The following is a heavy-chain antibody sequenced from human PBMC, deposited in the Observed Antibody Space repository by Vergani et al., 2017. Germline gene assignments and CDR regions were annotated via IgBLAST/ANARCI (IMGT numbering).Heavy chain of an antibody. J-gene: IGHJ6*03. V-gene: IGHV3-23*03. CDR2: IYSGGST. CDR1: GFTFSSYA. D-gene: IGHD6-13*01. CDR3: ARSIAAAGYYYYYYMDV. Sequence: EVQLLESGGGLEQPGGSLRLSCAASGFTFSSYAMSWVRQAPGKGLEWGSVIYSGGSTYYADSVKGRFTISRDNSKNTLYLQMNSLRAEDTAVYYCARSIAAAGYYYYYYMDVWGKGTTVTVSS.